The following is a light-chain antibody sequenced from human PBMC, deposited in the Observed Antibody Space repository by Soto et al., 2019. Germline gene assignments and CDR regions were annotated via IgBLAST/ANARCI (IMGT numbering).Light chain of an antibody. J-gene: IGKJ3*01. CDR2: WAS. CDR1: QTVLPSSKNKNY. CDR3: QQYYSTPIT. Sequence: DIVMTQSPDSLSVSLGERATINGKSSQTVLPSSKNKNYLTWYQQKPGQPPKLLIYWASTRESGVPDRFSGSGFGTDFTLTISSLQAEDVAIYYCQQYYSTPITFGPGTKVDIK. V-gene: IGKV4-1*01.